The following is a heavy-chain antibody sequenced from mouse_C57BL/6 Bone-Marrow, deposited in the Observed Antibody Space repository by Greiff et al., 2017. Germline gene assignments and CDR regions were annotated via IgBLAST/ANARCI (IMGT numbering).Heavy chain of an antibody. Sequence: VQLQQSGAELVRPGASVTLSCTASGFNIKDDYMHWVKQRPEQGLEWIGWIDPENGDTEYASKFQGKATITADTSSNTAYLQPSSLTSEDTAVYYCTTRGFYYYGSSSWFAYWGQGTLVTVSA. J-gene: IGHJ3*01. V-gene: IGHV14-4*01. CDR3: TTRGFYYYGSSSWFAY. D-gene: IGHD1-1*01. CDR1: GFNIKDDY. CDR2: IDPENGDT.